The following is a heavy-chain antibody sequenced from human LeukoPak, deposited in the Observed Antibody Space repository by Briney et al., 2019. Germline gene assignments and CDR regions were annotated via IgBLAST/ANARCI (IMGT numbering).Heavy chain of an antibody. CDR3: ARAPYSSSWYRLLDY. V-gene: IGHV3-7*01. D-gene: IGHD6-13*01. CDR1: GFTFSSYW. J-gene: IGHJ4*02. CDR2: IKQDGSEK. Sequence: PGGSLRLSCAASGFTFSSYWMSWVRQAPGKGLEWVANIKQDGSEKSYVDSVKGRFTISRDNAKNSLYLQMNSLRAEDTAVYYCARAPYSSSWYRLLDYWGQGTLVTVSS.